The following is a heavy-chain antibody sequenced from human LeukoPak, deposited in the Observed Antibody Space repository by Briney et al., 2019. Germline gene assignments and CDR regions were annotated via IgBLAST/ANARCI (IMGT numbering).Heavy chain of an antibody. CDR3: AKGSYYDSSGSFYFDY. Sequence: GGSLRLSCVASGFTFSSYAMSWVRQAPGKGLEWVSGISGSGDNTYYADSVKGRFTISRDNSKNTLYVQVNSLGTEDTAAYYCAKGSYYDSSGSFYFDYWGQGALVTVSS. CDR1: GFTFSSYA. CDR2: ISGSGDNT. D-gene: IGHD3-22*01. V-gene: IGHV3-23*01. J-gene: IGHJ4*02.